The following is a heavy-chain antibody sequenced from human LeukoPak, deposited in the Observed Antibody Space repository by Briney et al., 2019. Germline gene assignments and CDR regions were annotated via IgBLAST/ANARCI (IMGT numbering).Heavy chain of an antibody. V-gene: IGHV5-51*01. CDR1: GYSFATYW. J-gene: IGHJ5*02. D-gene: IGHD2-21*01. CDR3: ARLYSILSPFDP. CDR2: IYPADSNT. Sequence: GESLKISCTGSGYSFATYWIAWVRQMPGKGLEWMGIIYPADSNTRYSPSFKGQVTISVDKSNSTAYLQWSSLKASDTAMYFCARLYSILSPFDPWGHGTLVTVSS.